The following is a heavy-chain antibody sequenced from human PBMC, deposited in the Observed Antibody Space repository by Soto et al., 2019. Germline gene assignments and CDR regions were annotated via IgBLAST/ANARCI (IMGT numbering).Heavy chain of an antibody. CDR2: MNPNSGNT. J-gene: IGHJ4*02. Sequence: ASVKVSCKASGYTFTSYDINWVRQATGQGLEWMGWMNPNSGNTGYAQKFQGRVTMTRNTSISTAYMELSSLRSEDTAVYYCARGITIFGVVPGWGQGTLVTVFS. D-gene: IGHD3-3*01. CDR1: GYTFTSYD. V-gene: IGHV1-8*01. CDR3: ARGITIFGVVPG.